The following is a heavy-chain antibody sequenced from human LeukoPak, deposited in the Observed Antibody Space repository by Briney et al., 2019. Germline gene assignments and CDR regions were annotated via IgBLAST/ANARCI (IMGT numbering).Heavy chain of an antibody. CDR2: ISDGGTRT. CDR3: AKDSRGSYYFYDMDV. Sequence: GGSLRLSXAASGFTFSKYAMSWVRQGPRKGLEWVSAISDGGTRTEYADSVKGRFTISRDNSKNTLYLHVNNLRAEDTAVYYCAKDSRGSYYFYDMDVWGKGTTVTVSS. J-gene: IGHJ6*03. CDR1: GFTFSKYA. V-gene: IGHV3-23*01.